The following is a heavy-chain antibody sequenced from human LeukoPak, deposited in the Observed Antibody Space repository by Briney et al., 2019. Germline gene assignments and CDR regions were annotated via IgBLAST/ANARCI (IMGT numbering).Heavy chain of an antibody. D-gene: IGHD6-19*01. J-gene: IGHJ3*01. Sequence: GTLRLTCAASGFTFNTYWFSWVRQPPGKGLQWVANIKPDGNERYYVDYVKGRFTISRDNARSSLYLQMNSLRVEDTAIYYCARRQWTAFDFWGQGTMVTVSS. CDR2: IKPDGNER. V-gene: IGHV3-7*01. CDR3: ARRQWTAFDF. CDR1: GFTFNTYW.